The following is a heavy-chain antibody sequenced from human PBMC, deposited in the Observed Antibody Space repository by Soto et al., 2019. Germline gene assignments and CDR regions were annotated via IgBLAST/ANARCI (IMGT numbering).Heavy chain of an antibody. CDR2: ISSNGGST. Sequence: EVQLVESGGGLVQPGGSLRLSCAASGFTFSSYAMHWVRQAPGKGLEYVSAISSNGGSTYYANAEKGRSTISRDNSNNTLYLQMGSLRAEDMAVYYCAREMGISLVRGVCLYWVQGTLVTVSS. D-gene: IGHD3-10*01. V-gene: IGHV3-64*01. CDR1: GFTFSSYA. CDR3: AREMGISLVRGVCLY. J-gene: IGHJ4*02.